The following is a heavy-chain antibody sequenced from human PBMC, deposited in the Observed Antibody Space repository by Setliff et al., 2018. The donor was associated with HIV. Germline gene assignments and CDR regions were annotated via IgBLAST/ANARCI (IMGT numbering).Heavy chain of an antibody. Sequence: SETLSLTCSVSDYAFSAGYLWGWFRQPPGKGLEWIASIHHSGSSYYMPSLRSRVTISLNTSKNQFSLKLNSVTAADTAVYYCVSLPASYDFWSGDYRDWCFDVWGRGTLVTVSS. V-gene: IGHV4-38-2*02. CDR1: DYAFSAGYL. J-gene: IGHJ2*01. CDR3: VSLPASYDFWSGDYRDWCFDV. CDR2: IHHSGSS. D-gene: IGHD3-3*01.